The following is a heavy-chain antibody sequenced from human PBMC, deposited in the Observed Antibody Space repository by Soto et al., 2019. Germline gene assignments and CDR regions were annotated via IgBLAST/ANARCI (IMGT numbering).Heavy chain of an antibody. D-gene: IGHD6-6*01. CDR3: AIGDRSSWIGNH. CDR2: IIPIFETA. J-gene: IGHJ1*01. V-gene: IGHV1-69*01. CDR1: GGTFSSHA. Sequence: QVHLVQCGAEVTKAGSSVKVSCKASGGTFSSHAFSWVRQAPGQGLEWVGGIIPIFETANYAQEFQGRVTISADESTNTVILGLNNLRSDDTATYFCAIGDRSSWIGNHWGPCTQVTVS.